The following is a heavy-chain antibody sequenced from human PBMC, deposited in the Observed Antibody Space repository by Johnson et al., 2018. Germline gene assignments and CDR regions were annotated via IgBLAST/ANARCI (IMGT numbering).Heavy chain of an antibody. CDR2: ISAGSGKI. V-gene: IGHV3-23*01. Sequence: EVQLLETGGGLVQPGGSLRLSCAASGFTFSSYAMNWVRQAPGKGLEWVSIISAGSGKIHFAASVKGRFPLSRDNSKNTLYLHLSSLRAEDTAIYFCVKGEKNSYLCDYWGQGTLVTVSS. D-gene: IGHD1-26*01. J-gene: IGHJ4*02. CDR1: GFTFSSYA. CDR3: VKGEKNSYLCDY.